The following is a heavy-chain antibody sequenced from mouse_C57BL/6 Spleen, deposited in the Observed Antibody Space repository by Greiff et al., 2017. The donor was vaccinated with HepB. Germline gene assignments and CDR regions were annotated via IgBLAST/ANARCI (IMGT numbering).Heavy chain of an antibody. CDR1: GFTFSSYA. CDR2: ISSGGDYI. D-gene: IGHD1-1*01. CDR3: TRDYGSSYEDAMDY. V-gene: IGHV5-9-1*02. Sequence: DVMLVESGEGLVKPGGSLKLSCAASGFTFSSYAMSWVRQTPEKRLEWVAYISSGGDYIYYADTVKGRFTISRDNARNTLYLQMSSLKSEDTAMYYCTRDYGSSYEDAMDYWGQGTSVTVSS. J-gene: IGHJ4*01.